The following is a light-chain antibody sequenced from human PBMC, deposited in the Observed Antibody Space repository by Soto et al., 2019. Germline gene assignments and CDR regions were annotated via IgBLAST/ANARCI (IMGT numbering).Light chain of an antibody. V-gene: IGKV3-15*01. CDR1: QSVSGN. CDR3: QQYNNWPLT. CDR2: LTS. Sequence: EVVMTQSLATLSVSPGDRVTLSCRASQSVSGNLAWYQQKPGQTPRLLIYLTSTRATGIPARFSGSGSGTEFTLTISSLQSEDFAVYYCQQYNNWPLTFGGGTKVEIK. J-gene: IGKJ4*01.